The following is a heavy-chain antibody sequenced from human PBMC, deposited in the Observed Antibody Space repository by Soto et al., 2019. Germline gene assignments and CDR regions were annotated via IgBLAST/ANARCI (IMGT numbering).Heavy chain of an antibody. CDR2: INPNSGGT. Sequence: QVRLVQSGAEVKKPGASVKVSCKASGYTFTDYYMHWVRQAPGQGLDLMGGINPNSGGTNYAQKFQGRVTITADEPTSTAYMALSSLRSEDTAVYYCARAPFRITMIVVGFDIWGQGTMVTVSS. J-gene: IGHJ3*02. D-gene: IGHD3-22*01. V-gene: IGHV1-2*02. CDR3: ARAPFRITMIVVGFDI. CDR1: GYTFTDYY.